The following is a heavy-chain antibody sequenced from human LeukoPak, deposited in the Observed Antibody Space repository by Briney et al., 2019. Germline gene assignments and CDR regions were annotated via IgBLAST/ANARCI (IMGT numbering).Heavy chain of an antibody. Sequence: SQTLSLTCTVSGGSISSGDYYWSWIRQPPGKGLEWIGYIYYSGSTYYNPSLKSRVTISVDTSKNQFSLKLSSVTAADTAVYYCARDLGGRYYYGSGTKGWFDPWGQGTLVTVSS. CDR2: IYYSGST. CDR3: ARDLGGRYYYGSGTKGWFDP. V-gene: IGHV4-30-4*08. J-gene: IGHJ5*02. D-gene: IGHD3-10*01. CDR1: GGSISSGDYY.